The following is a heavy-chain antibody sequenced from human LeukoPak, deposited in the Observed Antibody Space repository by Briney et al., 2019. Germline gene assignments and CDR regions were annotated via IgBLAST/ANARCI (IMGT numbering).Heavy chain of an antibody. CDR3: ARAGGDSSSWYNYYYYYMDV. CDR1: GFTFSSYA. D-gene: IGHD6-13*01. CDR2: ISYDGSNK. V-gene: IGHV3-30*01. J-gene: IGHJ6*03. Sequence: GGSLRLSCAASGFTFSSYAMHWVRQAPGKGLEWVAVISYDGSNKYYADSVKGRFTISRDNSKNTLYLQMNSLRAEDTAVYYCARAGGDSSSWYNYYYYYMDVWGKGTTVTVSS.